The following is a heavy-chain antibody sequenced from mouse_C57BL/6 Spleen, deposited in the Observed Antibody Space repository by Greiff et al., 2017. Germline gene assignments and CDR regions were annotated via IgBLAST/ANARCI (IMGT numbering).Heavy chain of an antibody. J-gene: IGHJ3*01. CDR3: TTIYDGYAFAY. CDR2: IDPEDGDT. Sequence: EVQLQQSGAELVRPGASVKLSCTASGFNIKDYYMHWVKQRPEQGLEWIGRIDPEDGDTEYAPKFQGKATMTADTSSNTASLLLSSLTSEDTAVYYCTTIYDGYAFAYWGQGTLVTVSA. V-gene: IGHV14-1*01. D-gene: IGHD2-3*01. CDR1: GFNIKDYY.